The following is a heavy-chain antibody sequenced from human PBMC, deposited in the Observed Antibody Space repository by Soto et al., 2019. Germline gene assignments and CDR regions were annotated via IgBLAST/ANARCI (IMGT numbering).Heavy chain of an antibody. D-gene: IGHD5-12*01. V-gene: IGHV3-13*01. Sequence: GGSLRLSCAASGFTFSSYDMHWVRQATGKGLEWVSAIGTAGDTYYPGSVKGRFTISRENAKNSLYLQMNSLRAGDTAVYYCARQRGYSGYEGMDVWGKGTTVTVS. CDR2: IGTAGDT. J-gene: IGHJ6*04. CDR1: GFTFSSYD. CDR3: ARQRGYSGYEGMDV.